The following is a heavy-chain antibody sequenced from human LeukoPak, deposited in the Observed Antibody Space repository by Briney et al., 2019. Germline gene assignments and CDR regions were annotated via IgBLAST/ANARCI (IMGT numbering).Heavy chain of an antibody. Sequence: SETLSLTCTVSGYSIRSGYYWGWIRQPPGKGLEWIGSISHSGSPYYNPSLKSRVTISVDTSKNQFSLKLSSVTAADTAVYYCARGVESRIITIFGVVNRYFDYWGQGTLVTVSS. V-gene: IGHV4-38-2*02. J-gene: IGHJ4*02. CDR3: ARGVESRIITIFGVVNRYFDY. CDR1: GYSIRSGYY. D-gene: IGHD3-3*01. CDR2: ISHSGSP.